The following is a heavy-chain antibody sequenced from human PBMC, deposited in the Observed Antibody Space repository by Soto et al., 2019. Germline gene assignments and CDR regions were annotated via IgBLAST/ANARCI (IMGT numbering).Heavy chain of an antibody. CDR2: IYYSGST. D-gene: IGHD3-3*01. J-gene: IGHJ3*02. Sequence: QLQLQESGPGLVKPSETLSLTCTVSGGSISSSSYYWGWIRQPPGKGLEWIGSIYYSGSTYYNPSLKSRVTISVDTSKNQFSLKLSSVTAADTAVYYCAGRGRFLEWSLTYHDAFDIWGQGTMVTVSS. V-gene: IGHV4-39*01. CDR1: GGSISSSSYY. CDR3: AGRGRFLEWSLTYHDAFDI.